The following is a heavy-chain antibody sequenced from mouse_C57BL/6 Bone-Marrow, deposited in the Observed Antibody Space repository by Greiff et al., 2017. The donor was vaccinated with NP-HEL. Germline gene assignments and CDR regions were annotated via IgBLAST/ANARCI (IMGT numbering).Heavy chain of an antibody. J-gene: IGHJ2*01. Sequence: QVQLQQPGTELVKPGASVKLSCKASGYTFPSYWMHWVKQRPGQGLEWIGNINPSNGGTNYNEKFKSKATLTVDKSSSTAYMQLSSLTSEDSAVYYGARSGRLRRHFDYWGKGTTLTVSS. CDR3: ARSGRLRRHFDY. CDR1: GYTFPSYW. D-gene: IGHD2-4*01. CDR2: INPSNGGT. V-gene: IGHV1-53*01.